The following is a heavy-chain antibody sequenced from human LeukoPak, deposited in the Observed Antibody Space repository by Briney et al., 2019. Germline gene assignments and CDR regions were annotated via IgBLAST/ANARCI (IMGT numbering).Heavy chain of an antibody. J-gene: IGHJ4*02. CDR1: GFTFSSYT. CDR2: ISASGGTT. CDR3: AKVRERQWLYYFDY. Sequence: PGRSLRLSCGASGFTFSSYTMYWVRQAPGKGLEWVSLISASGGTTYYADSVKGRFTISRDNSENTLYLQMNSLRAEDTAVYYCAKVRERQWLYYFDYWGQGTLVTVSS. V-gene: IGHV3-23*01. D-gene: IGHD6-19*01.